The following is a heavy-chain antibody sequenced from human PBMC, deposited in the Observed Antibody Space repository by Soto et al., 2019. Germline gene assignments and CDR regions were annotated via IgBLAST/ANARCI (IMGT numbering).Heavy chain of an antibody. V-gene: IGHV1-18*01. CDR3: ASSTPPTVDIVVVPAAMVYGAFDT. CDR2: ISAYNGNT. Sequence: ASVKVSCKASGYTFTSYGISWVRQAPGQGLEWMGWISAYNGNTNYAQKLQGRVTMTTDTSTSTAYMELRSLRSDDTAVYYCASSTPPTVDIVVVPAAMVYGAFDTWGQGTMVTVS. CDR1: GYTFTSYG. J-gene: IGHJ3*02. D-gene: IGHD2-2*01.